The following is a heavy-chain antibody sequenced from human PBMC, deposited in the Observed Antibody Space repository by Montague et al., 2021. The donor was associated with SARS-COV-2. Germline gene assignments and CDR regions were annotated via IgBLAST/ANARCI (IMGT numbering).Heavy chain of an antibody. J-gene: IGHJ4*02. CDR2: IDTSGTT. D-gene: IGHD5-12*01. CDR1: GGSISSGSYY. V-gene: IGHV4-61*02. Sequence: TLSLTCTVSGGSISSGSYYWSWIRQPGGKGLEWIGRIDTSGTTXYXXXXKSRVTISVDTSKNQFSLKLTSVTAADTAVYYCARAHSGSWAHLDNWGQGSLVTVSS. CDR3: ARAHSGSWAHLDN.